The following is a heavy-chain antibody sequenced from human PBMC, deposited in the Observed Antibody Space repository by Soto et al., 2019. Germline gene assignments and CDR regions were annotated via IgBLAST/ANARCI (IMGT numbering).Heavy chain of an antibody. CDR2: FHSSGAT. CDR1: GGSISSADYY. CDR3: AGLWFGAFDY. J-gene: IGHJ4*01. V-gene: IGHV4-30-4*01. Sequence: QVQLQESGPGLVKPSQTLSLTCTVSGGSISSADYYWSWIRQPPGKGLEWIGYFHSSGATYKDPSLKRRVPISVGTSKNQSSLKLDSVPAAASAVSYCAGLWFGAFDYWGPGPLVPVSS. D-gene: IGHD3-10*01.